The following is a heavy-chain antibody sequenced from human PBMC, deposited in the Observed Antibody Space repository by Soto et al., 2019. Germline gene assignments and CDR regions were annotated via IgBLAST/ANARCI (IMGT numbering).Heavy chain of an antibody. CDR1: GGSFSDGDW. V-gene: IGHV4-4*02. CDR3: ARDLQDRFDY. Sequence: SETLFLTCAVSGGSFSDGDWWSWVHQPPGKGLEWIGEVYFDGSTNYNPSLKSRVSISVDISSNHFSLTLRSVTVADTAVYYCARDLQDRFDYWGQGKLVTVSS. CDR2: VYFDGST. J-gene: IGHJ4*02.